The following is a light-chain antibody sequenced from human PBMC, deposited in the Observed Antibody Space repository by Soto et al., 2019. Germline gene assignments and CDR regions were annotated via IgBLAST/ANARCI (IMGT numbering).Light chain of an antibody. CDR2: GAS. Sequence: EIVLPPSPVSLSLSPGERVNLXWRASKSVCSSYVAWYQQQPGRAPRLLTYGASSRANGSPDRFSGSGSGTDFTRTISRLEPEDFAVYYGQQYGSSPRTFGQGTKVDIK. CDR3: QQYGSSPRT. CDR1: KSVCSSY. J-gene: IGKJ1*01. V-gene: IGKV3-20*01.